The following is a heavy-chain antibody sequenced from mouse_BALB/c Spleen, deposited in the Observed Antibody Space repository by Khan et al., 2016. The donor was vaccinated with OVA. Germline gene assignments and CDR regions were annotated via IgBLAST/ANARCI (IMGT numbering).Heavy chain of an antibody. Sequence: VQLQESGPGLVQPSQSLSITCTASGFSLTSYGVHWVRQSPGKGLEWLGVIWSGGSTDYNAAFISRLSISKDNSKSQVFFKMNSLQANDTAIYYCARNFYYYGSRNAMDYWGQGTSVTVSS. CDR3: ARNFYYYGSRNAMDY. D-gene: IGHD1-1*01. CDR2: IWSGGST. J-gene: IGHJ4*01. CDR1: GFSLTSYG. V-gene: IGHV2-2*02.